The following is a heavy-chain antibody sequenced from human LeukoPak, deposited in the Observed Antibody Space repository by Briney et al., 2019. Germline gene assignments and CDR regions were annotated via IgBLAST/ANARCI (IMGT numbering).Heavy chain of an antibody. D-gene: IGHD3-3*01. J-gene: IGHJ4*02. V-gene: IGHV3-15*01. CDR3: TTDPSRLRFLEWSCGSGSYRDY. Sequence: PGGSLRLSCAASGFTFSNAWMSWVRQAPGKGLEWVGRIKSKTDGGTTDYAAPVKGRFTISRDDSKNTLYLQMNSLKTEDTAVYYCTTDPSRLRFLEWSCGSGSYRDYWGQGTLVTVSS. CDR1: GFTFSNAW. CDR2: IKSKTDGGTT.